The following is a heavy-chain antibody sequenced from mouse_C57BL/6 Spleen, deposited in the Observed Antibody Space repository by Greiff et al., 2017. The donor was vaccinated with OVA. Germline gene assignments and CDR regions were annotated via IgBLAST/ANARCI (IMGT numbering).Heavy chain of an antibody. CDR1: GYTFTSYW. V-gene: IGHV1-53*01. CDR3: ARWDYDGYFHFDY. J-gene: IGHJ2*01. Sequence: VQLQQPGTELVKPGASVKLSCKASGYTFTSYWMHWVKQRPGQGLEWIGNINPSNGGTNYNEKFKSKATLTVDKSSSTAYMQLSSLTSEDSAVYYCARWDYDGYFHFDYWGQGTTLTVSS. D-gene: IGHD2-3*01. CDR2: INPSNGGT.